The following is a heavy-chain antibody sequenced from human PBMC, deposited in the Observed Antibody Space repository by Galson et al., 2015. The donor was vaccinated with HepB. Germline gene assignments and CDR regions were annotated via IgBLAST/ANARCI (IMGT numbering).Heavy chain of an antibody. CDR2: INPNNHYT. V-gene: IGHV1-18*01. D-gene: IGHD2-15*01. J-gene: IGHJ5*02. CDR3: ARGAFVVVLRPNQNNWFDP. Sequence: SVKVSCKASGYTFSSYSIAWVRQAPGQGLEWMGWINPNNHYTKYAQKVQGRVTMTTDTSTSTAYMELRSLRSDDTAVYYCARGAFVVVLRPNQNNWFDPWGQGTLVTVSS. CDR1: GYTFSSYS.